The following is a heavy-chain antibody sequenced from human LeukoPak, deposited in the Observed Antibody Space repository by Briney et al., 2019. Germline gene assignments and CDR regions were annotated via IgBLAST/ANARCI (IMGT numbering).Heavy chain of an antibody. V-gene: IGHV3-21*01. D-gene: IGHD3-10*01. J-gene: IGHJ4*02. CDR1: GFTFSSYS. CDR3: ARDSGSGSHYPI. Sequence: GGSLRLSCAVSGFTFSSYSMNWVRQAPGKGLEWVSSISSRSSYTYDADSVKGRFTISRDNAKNSLYLQMNSLRAEDTAVYYCARDSGSGSHYPIWGQGTLVTVSS. CDR2: ISSRSSYT.